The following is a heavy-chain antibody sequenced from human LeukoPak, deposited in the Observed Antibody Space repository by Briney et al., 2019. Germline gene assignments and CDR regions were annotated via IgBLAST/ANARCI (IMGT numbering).Heavy chain of an antibody. D-gene: IGHD1-26*01. CDR1: GGTFSSYA. CDR2: ITPIFGTA. J-gene: IGHJ4*02. V-gene: IGHV1-69*13. CDR3: AKEDSGSSIDY. Sequence: ASVKVSCKASGGTFSSYAISWVRQAPAQGLEWMGGITPIFGTANYAQKFQGRVTITADESTSTAYMELSSLRSEDTAVYYCAKEDSGSSIDYWGQGTLVTVSS.